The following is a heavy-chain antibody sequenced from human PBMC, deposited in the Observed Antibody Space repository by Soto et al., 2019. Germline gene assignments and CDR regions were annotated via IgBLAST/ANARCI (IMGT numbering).Heavy chain of an antibody. CDR2: IYSGGRT. V-gene: IGHV3-66*01. CDR3: ASLGYGYYFDY. J-gene: IGHJ4*02. D-gene: IGHD2-15*01. Sequence: PGGSLRLSCAASGFTVSSDYMSWVRQAPGKGLERVSVIYSGGRTYYADSVKGRFTISRDNSKNTLYLQMNSLRAEGTAVYYCASLGYGYYFDYWGQGTLVTVSS. CDR1: GFTVSSDY.